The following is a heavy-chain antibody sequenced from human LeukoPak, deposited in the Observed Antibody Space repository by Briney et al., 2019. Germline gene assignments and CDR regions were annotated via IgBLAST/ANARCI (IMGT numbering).Heavy chain of an antibody. Sequence: PSETLSLTCTVSGGSISSHYWSWIRQPPGKGLEWIGYIYYSGSTNYNPSLKSRVTISVDTSKNQFSLKLSSVTAADTAVYYCARGYSSGWYGARYYYMDVWGKGTTVTVSS. J-gene: IGHJ6*03. D-gene: IGHD6-19*01. V-gene: IGHV4-59*11. CDR2: IYYSGST. CDR3: ARGYSSGWYGARYYYMDV. CDR1: GGSISSHY.